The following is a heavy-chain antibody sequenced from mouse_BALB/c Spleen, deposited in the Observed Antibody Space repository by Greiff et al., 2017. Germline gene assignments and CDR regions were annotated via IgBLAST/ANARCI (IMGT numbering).Heavy chain of an antibody. CDR2: IDPFNGGT. Sequence: EVQLQQSGPELMKPGASVKISCKASGYSFTSYYMHWVKQSHGKSLEWIGYIDPFNGGTSYNQKFKGKATLTVDKSSSTAYMHLSSLTSEDSAVYYCASTYYRYDEAYWGQGTLVTVSA. CDR3: ASTYYRYDEAY. CDR1: GYSFTSYY. J-gene: IGHJ3*01. V-gene: IGHV1S135*01. D-gene: IGHD2-14*01.